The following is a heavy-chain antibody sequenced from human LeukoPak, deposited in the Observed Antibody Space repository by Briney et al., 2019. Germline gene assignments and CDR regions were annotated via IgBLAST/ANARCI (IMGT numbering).Heavy chain of an antibody. V-gene: IGHV3-30*02. CDR3: AKGPNHDILTRWRKTYNGFDI. CDR1: GFTFSTYG. CDR2: IRYDGNNR. Sequence: PGGSLRLSCAASGFTFSTYGMHWVRQAPGKGLEWVAFIRYDGNNRYYPDSVKGRFTISRDNSKNTLYLQMNSLRAEDTAVYYCAKGPNHDILTRWRKTYNGFDIWGQGTMVTVSS. J-gene: IGHJ3*02. D-gene: IGHD3-9*01.